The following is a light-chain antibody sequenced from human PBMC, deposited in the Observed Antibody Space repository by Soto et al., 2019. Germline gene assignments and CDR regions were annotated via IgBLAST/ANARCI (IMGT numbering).Light chain of an antibody. CDR3: QQYGSSPYT. V-gene: IGKV3-20*01. Sequence: EIVLTQSPGTLSLSPGERATLSCRASQSVSSSYLAWYQQKPGQAPRLLIYGASSRATGIPDRFSGSGSGTDFTLTISILEPEDFAVYYCQQYGSSPYTFCQGTKLEIK. CDR1: QSVSSSY. J-gene: IGKJ2*01. CDR2: GAS.